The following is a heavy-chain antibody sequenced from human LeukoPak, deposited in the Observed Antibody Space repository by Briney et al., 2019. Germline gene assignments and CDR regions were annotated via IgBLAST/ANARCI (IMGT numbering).Heavy chain of an antibody. CDR1: GGSISCYY. J-gene: IGHJ5*02. CDR2: IYYSGST. D-gene: IGHD3-10*01. CDR3: ARAPAMVRGLIITGWFDP. Sequence: SETLSLTCTVSGGSISCYYWSWIRQPPGKGLDGIGYIYYSGSTNYNPSLKSRVTISLDPSTHRFSLKLSSVTAADTAVYYCARAPAMVRGLIITGWFDPWGQGTLVTVSS. V-gene: IGHV4-59*12.